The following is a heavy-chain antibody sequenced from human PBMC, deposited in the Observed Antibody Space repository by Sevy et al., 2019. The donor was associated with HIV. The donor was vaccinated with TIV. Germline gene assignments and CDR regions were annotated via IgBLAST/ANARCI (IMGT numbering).Heavy chain of an antibody. CDR3: ARDAGYSTDWYPSDY. Sequence: GGSLRLSCASSGFTFSSYAMHWVRQGPGKGLEAVADFSYDAKVKFYADSVKGRFTISRDNSKNTLFLQMNSLRLEDTAFYYCARDAGYSTDWYPSDYWGQGTLVTVSS. J-gene: IGHJ4*02. V-gene: IGHV3-30*04. CDR1: GFTFSSYA. D-gene: IGHD6-19*01. CDR2: FSYDAKVK.